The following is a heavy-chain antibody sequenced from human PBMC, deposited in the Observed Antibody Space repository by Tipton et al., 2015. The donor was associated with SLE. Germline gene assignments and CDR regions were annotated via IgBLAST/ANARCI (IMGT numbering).Heavy chain of an antibody. V-gene: IGHV3-7*01. CDR2: INHAGSQK. CDR3: ARDFPDTYCSGGICQNFDY. CDR1: GLTFSSFW. J-gene: IGHJ4*03. D-gene: IGHD2-8*02. Sequence: SLRLSCATSGLTFSSFWMSWVRQAPGKGLEWVANINHAGSQKYYVDSVKGRLSISRDNAENSLYLQMNSLRAEDTAVYYCARDFPDTYCSGGICQNFDYWGQGTLVIVSS.